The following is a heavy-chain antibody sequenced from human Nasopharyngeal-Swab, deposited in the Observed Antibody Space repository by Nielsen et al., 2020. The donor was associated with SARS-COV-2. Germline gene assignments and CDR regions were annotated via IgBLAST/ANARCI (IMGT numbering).Heavy chain of an antibody. CDR3: TRYCSTTSCPRGFDY. CDR1: GFTFSSYW. CDR2: IKQGGTQQ. D-gene: IGHD2-2*01. J-gene: IGHJ4*02. Sequence: GGSLRLSCAASGFTFSSYWMSWVRQAPGKGLEWAAHIKQGGTQQYYVDSVKGRFTISRDNAKNSLYLQMNSLRADDTAVYYCTRYCSTTSCPRGFDYWGQGTLVTVSS. V-gene: IGHV3-7*01.